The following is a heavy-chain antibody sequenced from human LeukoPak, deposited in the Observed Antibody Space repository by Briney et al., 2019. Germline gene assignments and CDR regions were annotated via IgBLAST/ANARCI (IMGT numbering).Heavy chain of an antibody. CDR3: ARQGYFGSGAAHYFDH. J-gene: IGHJ4*02. V-gene: IGHV4-39*01. CDR1: GGSISSSPYY. D-gene: IGHD3-10*01. CDR2: IFYSGST. Sequence: SETLSLTCTVSGGSISSSPYYWCWIRQPPGKDLEWIGSIFYSGSTYYNPSLNSRVTISLDTSKNQFSLKLSSVTAADTAVYYCARQGYFGSGAAHYFDHWGQGTLVTVSS.